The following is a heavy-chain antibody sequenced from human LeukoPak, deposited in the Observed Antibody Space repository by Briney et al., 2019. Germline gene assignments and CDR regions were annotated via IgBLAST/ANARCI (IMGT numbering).Heavy chain of an antibody. J-gene: IGHJ5*02. CDR3: ARGGNGYDFSYGNWFDP. V-gene: IGHV3-7*01. CDR1: GFAFSTYW. CDR2: IKQDGSEK. Sequence: GGSLRLSCAASGFAFSTYWMSWVRQAPGEGLEWVAKIKQDGSEKYYVDSVKGRFTISRDNGKNSLYLQMNTLRAEDTSLYYCARGGNGYDFSYGNWFDPWGQGTLVTASS. D-gene: IGHD5-12*01.